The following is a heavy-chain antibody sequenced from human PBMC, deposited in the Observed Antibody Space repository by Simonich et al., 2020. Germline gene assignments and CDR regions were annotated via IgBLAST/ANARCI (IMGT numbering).Heavy chain of an antibody. CDR1: GFTFRSYW. D-gene: IGHD3-9*01. J-gene: IGHJ3*02. V-gene: IGHV3-7*01. CDR2: IKQDGSEK. Sequence: EVQLVESGGGLVQPGGSLRLSCAASGFTFRSYWMSWVRQAPWKGLEWVANIKQDGSEKYYVDSVKGRFTISRDNAKNSLYLQMNSLRAEDTAVYYCACLGTGDAFDIWGQGTMVTVSS. CDR3: ACLGTGDAFDI.